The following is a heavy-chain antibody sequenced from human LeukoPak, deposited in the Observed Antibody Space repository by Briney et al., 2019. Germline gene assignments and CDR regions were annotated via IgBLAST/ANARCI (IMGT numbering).Heavy chain of an antibody. J-gene: IGHJ4*02. CDR3: ARVGRLEAHDY. Sequence: PSETLSLTCTVSGGSISSYYWSWIRQPPGKGLEWIGYIYYSGSTNYNPSLKSRVTISGDTSKNQFSLKLSSVTAADTAVYYCARVGRLEAHDYWGQGTLVTVSS. CDR1: GGSISSYY. V-gene: IGHV4-59*01. D-gene: IGHD3-3*01. CDR2: IYYSGST.